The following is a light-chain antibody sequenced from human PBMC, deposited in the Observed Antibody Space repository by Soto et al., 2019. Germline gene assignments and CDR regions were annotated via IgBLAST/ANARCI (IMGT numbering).Light chain of an antibody. Sequence: DAVMTQSPVSLPVTLGQPASISCKSSQNLLYSDGNTYLNWFQQSPGQSPRRLIAKVSNRDSGVQERLSGSVSGTNFTLKISRGDAEDVGIYYCMQATHWLYTFCQGTKLEIK. CDR2: KVS. CDR3: MQATHWLYT. V-gene: IGKV2-30*01. J-gene: IGKJ2*01. CDR1: QNLLYSDGNTY.